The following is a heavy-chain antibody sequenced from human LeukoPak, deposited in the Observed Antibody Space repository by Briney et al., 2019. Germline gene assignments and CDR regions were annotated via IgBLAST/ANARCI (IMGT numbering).Heavy chain of an antibody. CDR1: GGSISDYH. V-gene: IGHV4-59*01. D-gene: IGHD5-12*01. CDR2: INYSGTT. Sequence: SETLSLTCTVSGGSISDYHCNWLRQAPEKGLEWIGYINYSGTTNYNPSLTSRVTISADTSKTQVSLMVRSVTAADTAVYYCATTRGGYWASPLDFWGQGILVIVSS. J-gene: IGHJ4*02. CDR3: ATTRGGYWASPLDF.